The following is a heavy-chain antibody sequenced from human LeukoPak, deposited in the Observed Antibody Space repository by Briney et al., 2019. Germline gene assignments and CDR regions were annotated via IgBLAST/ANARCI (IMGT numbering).Heavy chain of an antibody. CDR1: GFTFSSYA. J-gene: IGHJ6*02. D-gene: IGHD5-18*01. V-gene: IGHV3-23*01. CDR2: ISGSGGST. Sequence: GGSLRLSCAASGFTFSSYAMSWVRQAPGKGLEWVSAISGSGGSTYYADSVKGRFTISRDNSKNTLYLQMNSLRAEDTAVYYCAKVGPQYSYGYSSSPWSDYYYGMDVWGQGTTVTVSS. CDR3: AKVGPQYSYGYSSSPWSDYYYGMDV.